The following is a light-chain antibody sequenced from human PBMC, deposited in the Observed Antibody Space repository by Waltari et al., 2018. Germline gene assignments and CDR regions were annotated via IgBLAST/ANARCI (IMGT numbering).Light chain of an antibody. CDR1: QSALYSSNNKNY. CDR3: QQYYRIPLS. J-gene: IGKJ4*01. Sequence: DIVVTQSPEVLSVSLGERATINCKSSQSALYSSNNKNYVAWFHQKPGQRPRLLIYWASTRESGVPDRFSGSGSGTDFSLTIANLQAEDVAVYYCQQYYRIPLSFGGGTKVEIK. V-gene: IGKV4-1*01. CDR2: WAS.